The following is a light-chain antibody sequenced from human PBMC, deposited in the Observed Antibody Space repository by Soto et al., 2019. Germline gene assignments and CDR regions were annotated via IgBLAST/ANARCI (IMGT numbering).Light chain of an antibody. CDR1: GSNVGASYD. CDR2: GND. Sequence: QSVLTQPPSVSGAPGQTITMSCTGSGSNVGASYDVHWYQVLPGAGPRLLIYGNDQRPSGVPDRFSGSKSGTSASLAISGLQSEDEADYYCATWDDSLIGSVFGTGTKLTVL. J-gene: IGLJ1*01. V-gene: IGLV1-40*01. CDR3: ATWDDSLIGSV.